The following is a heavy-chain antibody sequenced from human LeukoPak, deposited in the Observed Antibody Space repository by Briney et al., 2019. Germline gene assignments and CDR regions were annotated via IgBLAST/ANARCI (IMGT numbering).Heavy chain of an antibody. CDR3: ARHLSGVTGYTYGRGIDY. V-gene: IGHV3-7*01. D-gene: IGHD5-18*01. J-gene: IGHJ4*02. Sequence: GESLRLSCAASGFTFATYWMSWVRQPPGKGLEWVANIKQDGTEKYYVDSVKGRFTISRDNAKTSLYLQMNSLRAEDTAVYYCARHLSGVTGYTYGRGIDYWGQGTLVTVSS. CDR2: IKQDGTEK. CDR1: GFTFATYW.